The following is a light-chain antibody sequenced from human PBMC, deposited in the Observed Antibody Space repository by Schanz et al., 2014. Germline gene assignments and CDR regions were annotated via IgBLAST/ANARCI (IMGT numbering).Light chain of an antibody. Sequence: EIVLTQSPGTLSLSPGERVTLSCRASQSVSSNLAWYQQKPGRAPRLLIYGASSRAAGIPDRFRGSGSGTEFTLTISRLEPEDFATYYCQQGDNPLTFGGGTKVEIK. CDR3: QQGDNPLT. V-gene: IGKV3-20*01. CDR1: QSVSSN. CDR2: GAS. J-gene: IGKJ4*01.